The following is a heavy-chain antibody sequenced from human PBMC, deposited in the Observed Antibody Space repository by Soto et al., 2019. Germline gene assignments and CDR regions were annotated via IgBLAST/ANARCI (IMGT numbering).Heavy chain of an antibody. D-gene: IGHD2-2*01. CDR2: IYHSGST. CDR3: ARVPDR. J-gene: IGHJ5*02. V-gene: IGHV4-30-2*01. Sequence: SETLSLTCAVCGDSISRWGYSWSWIRQPPGKGLEWIGYIYHSGSTYYNPSLKSRVTISVDRSKNQFSLKLSSVTAADTAVYYCARVPDRWGQGTLVTVSS. CDR1: GDSISRWGYS.